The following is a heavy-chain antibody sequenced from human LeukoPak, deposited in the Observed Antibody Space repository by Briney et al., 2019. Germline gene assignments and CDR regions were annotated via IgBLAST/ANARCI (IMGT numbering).Heavy chain of an antibody. CDR3: ARDRYYDTEFDP. CDR2: ISAYNSNT. D-gene: IGHD3-22*01. Sequence: ASVKVSCKASGYTFTSYGINWVRQAPGQGLEWMGWISAYNSNTHYAQKLQGRVTMTTDTSTSTAYMEVRSLRSDDTAVYYCARDRYYDTEFDPWGQGTLVTVSS. CDR1: GYTFTSYG. V-gene: IGHV1-18*01. J-gene: IGHJ5*02.